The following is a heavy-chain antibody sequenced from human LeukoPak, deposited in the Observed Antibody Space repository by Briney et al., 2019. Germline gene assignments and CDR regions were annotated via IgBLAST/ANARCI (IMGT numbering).Heavy chain of an antibody. CDR3: AKGLMVRGVIGFDY. CDR1: GFTFNTYA. D-gene: IGHD3-10*01. Sequence: GRSLRLSCEASGFTFNTYAMHWVRQPPGKGLEWVALISYDGSDKIYTDSVKGRFTISRDNSKNTLYLQMNSLRAEDTAVYYCAKGLMVRGVIGFDYWGQGTLVTVSS. V-gene: IGHV3-30*18. CDR2: ISYDGSDK. J-gene: IGHJ4*02.